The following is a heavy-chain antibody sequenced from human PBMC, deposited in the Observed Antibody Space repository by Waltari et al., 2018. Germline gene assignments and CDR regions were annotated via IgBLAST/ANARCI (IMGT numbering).Heavy chain of an antibody. CDR2: IRRGAKTT. V-gene: IGHV3-48*03. Sequence: VASGGGVVQPGGSLRLSCADSGVTTGPSEIIWFRRAPGKGLEWIAYIRRGAKTTSYAASVQGRFTISRDNVNNSIYRQMNSLRVEDTAIYYCARDRPPPYSTGWYVLFHWGQGSQVTVSA. D-gene: IGHD6-19*01. CDR3: ARDRPPPYSTGWYVLFH. CDR1: GVTTGPSE. J-gene: IGHJ4*02.